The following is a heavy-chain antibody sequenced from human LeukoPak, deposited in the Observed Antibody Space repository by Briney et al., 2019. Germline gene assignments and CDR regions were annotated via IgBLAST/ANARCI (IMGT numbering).Heavy chain of an antibody. CDR1: GYTFTSYY. D-gene: IGHD1-7*01. V-gene: IGHV1-46*01. CDR2: INPSGGST. J-gene: IGHJ5*02. CDR3: ARGITGTTDWFDP. Sequence: ASVKVSCKASGYTFTSYYMHWVRQAPGQGLEWMGIINPSGGSTSYAQKFQGRVTMTRDMSTSTVYMELSSLRSEDMAVYYCARGITGTTDWFDPWGQGTLVTVSS.